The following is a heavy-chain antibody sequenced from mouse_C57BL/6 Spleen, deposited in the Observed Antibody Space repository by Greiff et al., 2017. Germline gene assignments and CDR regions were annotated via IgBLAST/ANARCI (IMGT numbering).Heavy chain of an antibody. Sequence: QVQLKESGAELMKPGASVKLSCKATGHTFTGYWIEWVKQRPGHGLEWIGDIYPGSGSTNYNEKFKSKATLTVDTSSSTAYMQLSSLTSEDSAVYYCARWELGNWYFDVWGTGTTVTVSS. J-gene: IGHJ1*03. D-gene: IGHD4-1*01. V-gene: IGHV1-9*01. CDR1: GHTFTGYW. CDR3: ARWELGNWYFDV. CDR2: IYPGSGST.